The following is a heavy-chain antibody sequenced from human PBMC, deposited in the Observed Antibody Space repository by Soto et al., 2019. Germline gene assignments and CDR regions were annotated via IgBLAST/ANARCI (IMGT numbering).Heavy chain of an antibody. V-gene: IGHV1-18*01. CDR1: GYTFSSYG. CDR2: ISVDNGNT. D-gene: IGHD6-13*01. CDR3: ARFELGDNSSPIGNRYYYDMEV. Sequence: QVQLVQSGPEVKKPGASVKVSCKASGYTFSSYGISWVRQAPGQGFEWMAWISVDNGNTNFAQRFQGRVTMTTDTGTSTAYTDFRSLSSADTAVYYCARFELGDNSSPIGNRYYYDMEVWGEGTAVTVSS. J-gene: IGHJ6*03.